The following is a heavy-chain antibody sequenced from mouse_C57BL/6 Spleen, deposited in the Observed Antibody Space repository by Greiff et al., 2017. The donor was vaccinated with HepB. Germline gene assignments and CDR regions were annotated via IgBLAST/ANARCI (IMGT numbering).Heavy chain of an antibody. CDR1: GYAFSSYW. CDR3: AYDYDDYAMDY. V-gene: IGHV1-80*01. Sequence: QVQLKESGAELVKPGASVKISCKASGYAFSSYWMNWVKQRPGKGLEWIGQIYPGDGDTNYNGKFKGKATLTADKSSSTAYMQLSSLTSEDSAVYFCAYDYDDYAMDYWGQGTSVTVSS. CDR2: IYPGDGDT. J-gene: IGHJ4*01. D-gene: IGHD2-4*01.